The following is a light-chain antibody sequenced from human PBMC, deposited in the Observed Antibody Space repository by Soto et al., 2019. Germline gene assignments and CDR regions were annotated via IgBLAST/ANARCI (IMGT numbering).Light chain of an antibody. Sequence: EIVMAQSPSTLSLSPGERATLSFRASQSVSNNLAWYQQKPGQAPRLLIHGASTRAPGFPARFSGSGSGTDFTLTISSLEPEDFAVYYCQQRSNWITFGQGTRLEI. CDR2: GAS. V-gene: IGKV3-11*01. CDR1: QSVSNN. J-gene: IGKJ5*01. CDR3: QQRSNWIT.